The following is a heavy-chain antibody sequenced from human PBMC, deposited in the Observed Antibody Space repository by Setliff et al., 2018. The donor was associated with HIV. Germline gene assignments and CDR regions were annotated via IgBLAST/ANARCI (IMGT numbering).Heavy chain of an antibody. J-gene: IGHJ3*02. CDR3: ARSRSTRDAFDI. D-gene: IGHD1-1*01. Sequence: GESLKISCAASGFTFNSQNMNWVRQAPGKGLEWLSFIDSTSSNIFYADSVKGRFTISRDNAENSLYLQMNNLRAEDTAIYYCARSRSTRDAFDIWGQGTMVTVSS. CDR2: IDSTSSNI. V-gene: IGHV3-48*01. CDR1: GFTFNSQN.